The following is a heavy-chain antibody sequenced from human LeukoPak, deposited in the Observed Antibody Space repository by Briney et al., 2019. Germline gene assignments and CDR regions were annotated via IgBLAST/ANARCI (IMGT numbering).Heavy chain of an antibody. CDR1: GFSFSNCC. CDR3: SRDAGGYGFYGDY. D-gene: IGHD5-18*01. J-gene: IGHJ4*02. V-gene: IGHV3-7*01. Sequence: GGSLRLSCAASGFSFSNCCMSWGRQAQGQGLELVANIKKDGSEEYYVDSVKSRFTISRDNAKSSLYLQMNSLRADDTAVYYCSRDAGGYGFYGDYWGQGTLVTVSS. CDR2: IKKDGSEE.